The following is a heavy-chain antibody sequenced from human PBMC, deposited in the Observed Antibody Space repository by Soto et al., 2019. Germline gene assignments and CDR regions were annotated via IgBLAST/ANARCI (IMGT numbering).Heavy chain of an antibody. CDR1: GFTFSSYA. Sequence: LRLSCAASGFTFSSYAMSWVRQAPGKGLEWVSAISGSGGSTYYADSVKGRFTISRDNSKNTLYLQMNSLRAEDTAVYYCATNTVTTPYYFDYWGQGTLVTVSS. D-gene: IGHD4-17*01. J-gene: IGHJ4*02. CDR3: ATNTVTTPYYFDY. V-gene: IGHV3-23*01. CDR2: ISGSGGST.